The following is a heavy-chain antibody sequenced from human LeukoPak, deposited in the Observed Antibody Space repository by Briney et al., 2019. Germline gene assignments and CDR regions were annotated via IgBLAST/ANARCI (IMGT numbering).Heavy chain of an antibody. CDR1: GGTFSSYA. CDR3: ARDSLKLLWFGGDAFDI. J-gene: IGHJ3*02. D-gene: IGHD3-10*01. Sequence: SVKVSCKASGGTFSSYAISWVRQAPGQGLEWMGGIIPIFGTANYAQKFQGRVTITTDESTSTAYMELSSLRSEDTAVYYCARDSLKLLWFGGDAFDIWGQGTMVTVSS. V-gene: IGHV1-69*05. CDR2: IIPIFGTA.